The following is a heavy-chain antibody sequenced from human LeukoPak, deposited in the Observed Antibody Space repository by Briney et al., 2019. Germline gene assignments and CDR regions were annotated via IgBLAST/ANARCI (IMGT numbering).Heavy chain of an antibody. CDR2: INPNSGGT. CDR1: GYTFTGYY. V-gene: IGHV1-2*02. Sequence: GASVKVSCKASGYTFTGYYMHWVRQAPGQGLEWMGWINPNSGGTNYAQKFQGRVTMTGDTSISTAYMELSRLRSDDTAVYYCAREGHSSSSGSNWFDPWGQGTLVTVSS. J-gene: IGHJ5*02. CDR3: AREGHSSSSGSNWFDP. D-gene: IGHD6-6*01.